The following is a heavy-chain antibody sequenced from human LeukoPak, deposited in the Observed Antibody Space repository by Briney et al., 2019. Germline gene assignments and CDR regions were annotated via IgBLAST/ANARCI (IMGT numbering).Heavy chain of an antibody. CDR2: IGYDGSNNYDGSSK. Sequence: GGSLRLSCAASGFTFSTYWMHWVRQAPGKGLEWVTFIGYDGSNNYDGSSKYYADSVKGRFTTSRDNSKNTLYLQMNSLRPEDTALYYCAKDYPSAVGASPFEYWGQGTLVTVS. CDR3: AKDYPSAVGASPFEY. J-gene: IGHJ4*02. V-gene: IGHV3-30*02. D-gene: IGHD1-26*01. CDR1: GFTFSTYW.